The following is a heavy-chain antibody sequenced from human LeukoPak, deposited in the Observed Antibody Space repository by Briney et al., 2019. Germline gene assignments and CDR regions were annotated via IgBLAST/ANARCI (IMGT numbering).Heavy chain of an antibody. CDR1: GGSLSSGSYY. J-gene: IGHJ4*02. D-gene: IGHD3-22*01. CDR3: AREGYRYYDSSGYFSGVDY. CDR2: IYTSGST. V-gene: IGHV4-61*02. Sequence: PSQTLSLTCTVSGGSLSSGSYYWSWIRQPAGTGLEWIGRIYTSGSTNYNPSLKSRVTISGHTSKTQFSLKLSSVTAAGTAVYYCAREGYRYYDSSGYFSGVDYWGQGTLVTVSS.